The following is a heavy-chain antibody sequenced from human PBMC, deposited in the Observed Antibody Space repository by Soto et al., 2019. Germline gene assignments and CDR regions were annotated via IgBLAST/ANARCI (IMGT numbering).Heavy chain of an antibody. CDR2: IYPADSDT. Sequence: ESLKISCKTSGYTFSRYWIAWVRQTPGRGLEWMGIIYPADSDTRYSPSFQGQVTISADKSTSTAYLHWNSLKASDSATYYCARKDRSGYSNWFDPRGQGTLVTV. J-gene: IGHJ5*02. CDR3: ARKDRSGYSNWFDP. CDR1: GYTFSRYW. D-gene: IGHD3-22*01. V-gene: IGHV5-51*01.